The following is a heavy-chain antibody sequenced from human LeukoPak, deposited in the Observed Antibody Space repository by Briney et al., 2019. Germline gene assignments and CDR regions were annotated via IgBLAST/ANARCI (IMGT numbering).Heavy chain of an antibody. CDR2: IYYSGST. D-gene: IGHD1-26*01. Sequence: SETLSLTCTVSGGSVSSGSYYWSWIRQPPGKGLEWIGYIYYSGSTNYNPSLKSRVTISVDTSKNQFSLKLSSVTAADTAVYYCARARGQRWEPGYYGMDVWGQGTTVTVSS. J-gene: IGHJ6*02. V-gene: IGHV4-61*01. CDR3: ARARGQRWEPGYYGMDV. CDR1: GGSVSSGSYY.